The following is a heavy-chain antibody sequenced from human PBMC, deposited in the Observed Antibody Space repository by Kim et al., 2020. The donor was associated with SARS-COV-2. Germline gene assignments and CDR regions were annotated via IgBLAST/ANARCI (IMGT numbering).Heavy chain of an antibody. CDR3: AREIEGNYGY. J-gene: IGHJ4*02. V-gene: IGHV5-10-1*01. Sequence: YTNYSPSFQGHVTISADKSISTAYLQWSSLKASDTAMYYCAREIEGNYGYWGQGTLVTVSS. D-gene: IGHD6-13*01. CDR2: YT.